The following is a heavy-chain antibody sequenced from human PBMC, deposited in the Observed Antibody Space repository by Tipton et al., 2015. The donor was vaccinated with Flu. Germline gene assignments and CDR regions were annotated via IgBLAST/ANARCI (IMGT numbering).Heavy chain of an antibody. CDR2: INHTGTT. D-gene: IGHD3-10*01. CDR3: ARGRYYYLGCNYPRGGYQYDGMDV. V-gene: IGHV4-34*01. J-gene: IGHJ6*02. Sequence: TLSLTCAVHGESFIGYFWTWIRQSPGKGLEWIGEINHTGTTNYNPSLKSRVTISIDTSNNQTSLKLSSVTAADSAVYSCARGRYYYLGCNYPRGGYQYDGMDVWGQGTTVTVSS. CDR1: GESFIGYF.